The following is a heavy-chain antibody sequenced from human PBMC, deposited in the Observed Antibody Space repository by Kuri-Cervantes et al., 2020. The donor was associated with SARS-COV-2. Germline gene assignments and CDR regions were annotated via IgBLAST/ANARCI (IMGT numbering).Heavy chain of an antibody. J-gene: IGHJ3*02. V-gene: IGHV3-7*03. CDR1: GFTFSNYW. Sequence: GESLKISCAASGFTFSNYWMSWVRQAPGKGLEWVANIKQDGSEKYYVDSVKGRFTISRDNAKNSLYLQMNSLRAEDTAVYYCARVSYTMIVATAFDIWGQGTMVTVSS. CDR2: IKQDGSEK. CDR3: ARVSYTMIVATAFDI. D-gene: IGHD3-22*01.